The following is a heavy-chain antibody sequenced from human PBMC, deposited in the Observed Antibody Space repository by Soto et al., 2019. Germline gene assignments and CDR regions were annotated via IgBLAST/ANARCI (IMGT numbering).Heavy chain of an antibody. D-gene: IGHD3-3*01. V-gene: IGHV3-15*01. J-gene: IGHJ5*01. Sequence: WGTLRLSCAASGFTFSNALMTWVRQAPGKGLEWVGRIKSKSDGATTDYAAPVRGRFIISRDDSKNTLYLQMNSLKTEDTAVYYCTAGLTIFGVVIEPWGPETLVTASS. CDR3: TAGLTIFGVVIEP. CDR1: GFTFSNAL. CDR2: IKSKSDGATT.